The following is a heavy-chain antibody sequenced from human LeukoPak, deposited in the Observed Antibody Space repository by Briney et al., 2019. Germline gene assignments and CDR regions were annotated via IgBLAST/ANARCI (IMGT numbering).Heavy chain of an antibody. Sequence: SETLSLTCTVFGGSLNSNYWSWIRQSPGKGLEWIGYVHDSGSTNYNPSLKSRVTISEDTSKNQFSLKLTSVTAADTAVYYCARASRSQRYNWFDHWGQGTLVTVSS. V-gene: IGHV4-59*01. CDR1: GGSLNSNY. CDR2: VHDSGST. D-gene: IGHD5/OR15-5a*01. CDR3: ARASRSQRYNWFDH. J-gene: IGHJ5*02.